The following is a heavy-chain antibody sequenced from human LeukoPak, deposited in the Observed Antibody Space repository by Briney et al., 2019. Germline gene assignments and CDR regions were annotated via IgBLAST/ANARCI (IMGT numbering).Heavy chain of an antibody. Sequence: ASVKVSCKTSGYTFTDYYLYWVRQAPGQGPEWMGRISPDNGVTKIAQKFQGRVTMTRDTSINTIYMELGRLTGEDTAVYYCARKTTSLDYWGQGTQISV. D-gene: IGHD1-7*01. V-gene: IGHV1-2*06. CDR1: GYTFTDYY. J-gene: IGHJ4*02. CDR2: ISPDNGVT. CDR3: ARKTTSLDY.